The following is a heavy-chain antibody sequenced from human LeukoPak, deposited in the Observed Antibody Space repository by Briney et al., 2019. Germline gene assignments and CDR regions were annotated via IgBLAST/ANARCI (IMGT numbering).Heavy chain of an antibody. J-gene: IGHJ6*03. CDR3: ARRQYQLLYIDV. CDR2: IYYRGST. V-gene: IGHV4-59*11. D-gene: IGHD2-2*01. Sequence: SGTLSLTCTVSGGSISSHYSSWIRQPPGKGLEWIGYIYYRGSTNYNPSLRSRVTIAVDTSKNQFSLKLSSVTAADAAVYYCARRQYQLLYIDVWGKGTTVTVSS. CDR1: GGSISSHY.